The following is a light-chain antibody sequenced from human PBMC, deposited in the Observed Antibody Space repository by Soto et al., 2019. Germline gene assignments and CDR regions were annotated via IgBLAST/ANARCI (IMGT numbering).Light chain of an antibody. CDR2: KVS. J-gene: IGKJ1*01. CDR3: MQGGHWPWT. V-gene: IGKV2-30*01. CDR1: QDLVYSDGHTY. Sequence: DVVMTQSPLSLPVTLGQPASISCRSSQDLVYSDGHTYLNWYQQRPGQSPRRLIYKVSNRDSGVPDRSSGSGSGSDFTLKISRVEPEDVATYYCMQGGHWPWTFGQGTK.